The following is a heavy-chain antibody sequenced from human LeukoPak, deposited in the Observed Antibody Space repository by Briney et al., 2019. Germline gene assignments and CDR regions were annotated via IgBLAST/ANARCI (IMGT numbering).Heavy chain of an antibody. CDR2: IYSGGST. CDR3: AREGYSSSSLYYYYYGMDV. D-gene: IGHD6-6*01. J-gene: IGHJ6*02. CDR1: GFTVNSNY. Sequence: GGSLRLSCAASGFTVNSNYMSWVRQAPGKGLEWVSVIYSGGSTYYADSVKGRFTISRDNSKNTLYLQMNSLRAEDTAVYYCAREGYSSSSLYYYYYGMDVWGQGTTVTVSS. V-gene: IGHV3-53*01.